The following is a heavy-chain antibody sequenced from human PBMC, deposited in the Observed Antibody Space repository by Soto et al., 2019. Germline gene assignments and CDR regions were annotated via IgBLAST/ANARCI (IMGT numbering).Heavy chain of an antibody. J-gene: IGHJ4*02. D-gene: IGHD2-2*01. Sequence: TIILSCAATGSSIDGSAMHWVRQAPGKGLEWVSGISWNSGSIGYADSVKGRFTISRDNAKNSLYLQMNSPRAEYTALYYCAKDTCTSCAYFDYWGQGT. CDR3: AKDTCTSCAYFDY. V-gene: IGHV3-9*01. CDR2: ISWNSGSI. CDR1: GSSIDGSA.